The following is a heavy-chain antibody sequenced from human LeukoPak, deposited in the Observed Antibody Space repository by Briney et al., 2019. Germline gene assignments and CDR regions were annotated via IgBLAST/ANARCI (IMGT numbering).Heavy chain of an antibody. D-gene: IGHD4-11*01. CDR2: ISSSGSTI. J-gene: IGHJ6*02. V-gene: IGHV3-48*03. CDR1: GFTFSSYE. CDR3: AGTDDYSNYGYYYYYGMDV. Sequence: GGSLRLSCAASGFTFSSYEMNWVRQAPGKGQEWVSYISSSGSTIYYADSVKGRFTISRDNAKNSLYLQMNSLRAEDTAVYYCAGTDDYSNYGYYYYYGMDVWGQGTTVTVSS.